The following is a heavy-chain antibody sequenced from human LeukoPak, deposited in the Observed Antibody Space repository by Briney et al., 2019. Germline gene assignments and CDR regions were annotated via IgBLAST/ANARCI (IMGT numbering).Heavy chain of an antibody. CDR2: ISAYNGNT. D-gene: IGHD5-18*01. CDR3: ARGRIQLWTPGPYCYYGMDV. CDR1: GYTFTSYG. J-gene: IGHJ6*02. V-gene: IGHV1-18*01. Sequence: ASVKVSCKASGYTFTSYGISWVRQAPGQGLEWMGWISAYNGNTNYAQKLQGRVTITADKSTSTAYMELSSLRSEDTAVYYCARGRIQLWTPGPYCYYGMDVWGQGTTVTVSS.